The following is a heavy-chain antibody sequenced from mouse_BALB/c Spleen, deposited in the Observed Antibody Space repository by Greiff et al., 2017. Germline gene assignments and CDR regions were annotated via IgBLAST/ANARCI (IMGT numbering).Heavy chain of an antibody. CDR1: GFTFSSFG. Sequence: EVKLVESGGGLVQPGGSRKLSCAASGFTFSSFGMHWVRQAPEKGLEWVAYISSGSSTIYYADTVKGRFTISRDNPKNTLFLQMTSLRSEDTAMYYGAREGYYGSCAYWGQGTTLTVSS. V-gene: IGHV5-17*02. CDR3: AREGYYGSCAY. D-gene: IGHD1-2*01. CDR2: ISSGSSTI. J-gene: IGHJ2*01.